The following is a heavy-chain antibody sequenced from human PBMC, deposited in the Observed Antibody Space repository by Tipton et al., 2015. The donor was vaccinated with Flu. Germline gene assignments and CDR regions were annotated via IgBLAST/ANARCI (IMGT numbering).Heavy chain of an antibody. CDR3: ARRDFSNYVSEPKNWFDF. J-gene: IGHJ5*01. Sequence: LRLSCSVSGASVGSPYCWGWVRQPPGKGLEWIGNICPGSPYYNPSLRSRVTISVARPKDQFSLRLTSVTAADTAVYFCARRDFSNYVSEPKNWFDFWGQGTLVTVSS. D-gene: IGHD4-11*01. V-gene: IGHV4-38-2*01. CDR1: GASVGSPYC. CDR2: ICPGSP.